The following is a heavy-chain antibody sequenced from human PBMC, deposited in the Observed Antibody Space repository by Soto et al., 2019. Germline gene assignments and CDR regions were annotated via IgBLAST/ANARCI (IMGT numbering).Heavy chain of an antibody. CDR1: GFTFSSYS. CDR2: ISSSSSYI. V-gene: IGHV3-21*01. Sequence: EVQLVESGGGLVKPGGSLRLSCAASGFTFSSYSMNWVRQAPGKGLEWVSSISSSSSYIYYADSVKGRFTISRDNAKNSLALPMNSQRAEDTAVYYCARDREVPAAIGVSFDIWGPGTMVTGSS. J-gene: IGHJ3*02. D-gene: IGHD2-2*02. CDR3: ARDREVPAAIGVSFDI.